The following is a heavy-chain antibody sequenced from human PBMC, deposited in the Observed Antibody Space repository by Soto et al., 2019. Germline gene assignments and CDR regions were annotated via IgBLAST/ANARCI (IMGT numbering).Heavy chain of an antibody. Sequence: SVKVSCKASGGTFSSYASSWVRQAPGQGLEWMGGIIPIFGTANYAQKFQGRVTITADESTSTAYMELSSLRSEDTAVYYCARGSYYDFWSGYPGYYGMDVWGQGTTVTVSS. CDR3: ARGSYYDFWSGYPGYYGMDV. J-gene: IGHJ6*02. CDR2: IIPIFGTA. D-gene: IGHD3-3*01. CDR1: GGTFSSYA. V-gene: IGHV1-69*13.